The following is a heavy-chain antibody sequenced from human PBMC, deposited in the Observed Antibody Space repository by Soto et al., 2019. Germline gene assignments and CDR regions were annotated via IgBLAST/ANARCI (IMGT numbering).Heavy chain of an antibody. CDR1: GYSFSSYG. Sequence: QVQLVQSGAEVKKPGASVKVSCQASGYSFSSYGLSWVRQAPGRGLQWMGWISAYNGDTNYAQNFQGRVTMKTDASTNTAHMELRSLRSDDTAVXXXARDNPFASGTETEFWGQGTLVTVSS. V-gene: IGHV1-18*04. CDR2: ISAYNGDT. CDR3: ARDNPFASGTETEF. J-gene: IGHJ4*02. D-gene: IGHD3-10*01.